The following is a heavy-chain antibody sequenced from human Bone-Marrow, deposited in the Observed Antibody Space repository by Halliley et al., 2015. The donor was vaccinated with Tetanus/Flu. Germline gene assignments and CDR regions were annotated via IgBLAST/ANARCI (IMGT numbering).Heavy chain of an antibody. Sequence: SLRLSCPASGFNFGDYAMTWVRQAPGKGLEWVGFIRSKAYGGTTEYAASVKGRFTISRDDSKSIAYLQVNSLKIEDTAVYSCTRRGRNDAFDLWGQGTMVTVSS. CDR2: IRSKAYGGTT. V-gene: IGHV3-49*04. CDR3: TRRGRNDAFDL. CDR1: GFNFGDYA. D-gene: IGHD1-1*01. J-gene: IGHJ3*01.